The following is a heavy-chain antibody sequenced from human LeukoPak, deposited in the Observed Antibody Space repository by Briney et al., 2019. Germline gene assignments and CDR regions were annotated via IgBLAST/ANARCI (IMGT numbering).Heavy chain of an antibody. CDR2: INWNGGST. J-gene: IGHJ4*02. CDR3: ARDLYSSSWYFVSPGGY. Sequence: GGSLRLSCAASGFTFDDYGMSWVRQPPGKGLEWVSGINWNGGSTGYADSVKGRFTISRDNAKSSLYLQMNSLRAEDTALYYCARDLYSSSWYFVSPGGYGGQGTLVTVSS. D-gene: IGHD6-13*01. CDR1: GFTFDDYG. V-gene: IGHV3-20*04.